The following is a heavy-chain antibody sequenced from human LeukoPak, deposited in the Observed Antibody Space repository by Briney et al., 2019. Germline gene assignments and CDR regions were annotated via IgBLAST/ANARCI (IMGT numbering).Heavy chain of an antibody. CDR3: ARLTDLGLPDAFDI. Sequence: SETLSLTCTASGASISSYYWSWIRQPPGKGLEWIGFIYYSGSTNYNPSLKSRVTISVDTSKNQFSLNLSSVTAADTAVYYCARLTDLGLPDAFDIWGRGTLVTVSS. CDR2: IYYSGST. V-gene: IGHV4-59*08. J-gene: IGHJ3*02. CDR1: GASISSYY. D-gene: IGHD4/OR15-4a*01.